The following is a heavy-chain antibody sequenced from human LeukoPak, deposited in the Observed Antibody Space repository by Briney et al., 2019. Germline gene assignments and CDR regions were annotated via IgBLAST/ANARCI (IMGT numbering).Heavy chain of an antibody. CDR3: AREGGGNFDY. Sequence: GGSLRLSCAASGYTFTSYYMHWVRQAPGQGLEWMGIINPSGGSTSYAQKFQGRVTMTRDTSTSTVYMELSSLRSEDTAVYYCAREGGGNFDYWGQGTLVTVSS. V-gene: IGHV1-46*01. D-gene: IGHD4-23*01. CDR1: GYTFTSYY. J-gene: IGHJ4*02. CDR2: INPSGGST.